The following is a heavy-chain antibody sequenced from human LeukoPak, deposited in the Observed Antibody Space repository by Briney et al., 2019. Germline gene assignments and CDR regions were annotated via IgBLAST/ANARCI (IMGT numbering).Heavy chain of an antibody. J-gene: IGHJ5*02. CDR1: GCSISSYY. Sequence: SETLSLTCTVSGCSISSYYWSWIRQPPGKGLEWIGYIYYSGSTNYNPSLKSRVTISVDTSKNQFSLKLSSVTAADTAVYYCARDGVTTGWFDPWGQGTLVTVSS. CDR2: IYYSGST. V-gene: IGHV4-59*01. CDR3: ARDGVTTGWFDP. D-gene: IGHD4-17*01.